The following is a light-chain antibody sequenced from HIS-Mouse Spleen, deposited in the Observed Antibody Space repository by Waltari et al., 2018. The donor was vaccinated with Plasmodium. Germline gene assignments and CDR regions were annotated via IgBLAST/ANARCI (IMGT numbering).Light chain of an antibody. V-gene: IGLV3-1*01. Sequence: SYELTQPPSVSVSPGQTASITCSGDKLGDKYACWFQQKPGQSPVLVIYQDRKQPSGIPERFSGSNAGNTATLTISGTQAMDEADYYCQACDSSTVVFGGGTKLTVL. CDR1: KLGDKY. CDR3: QACDSSTVV. CDR2: QDR. J-gene: IGLJ2*01.